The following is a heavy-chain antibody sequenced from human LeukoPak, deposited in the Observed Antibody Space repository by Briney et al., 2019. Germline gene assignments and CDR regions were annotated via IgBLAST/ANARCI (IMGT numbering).Heavy chain of an antibody. D-gene: IGHD5-12*01. Sequence: PGGSLRLSCAASGFTFSSYWMSWVRQAPGKGLEWVANIKQDGSEKYYVDSVKGRFTISRDNAKNSLYLQMNSLRAEDTAVYYCARFERGHYSGYDMRAFDIWGQGTMVTVSS. CDR3: ARFERGHYSGYDMRAFDI. CDR1: GFTFSSYW. CDR2: IKQDGSEK. V-gene: IGHV3-7*01. J-gene: IGHJ3*02.